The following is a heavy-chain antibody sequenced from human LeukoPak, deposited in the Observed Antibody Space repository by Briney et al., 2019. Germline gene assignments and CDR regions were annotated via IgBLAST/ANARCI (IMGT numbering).Heavy chain of an antibody. CDR1: GSTFSSYG. D-gene: IGHD3-10*01. CDR3: AKNSFYYDSGSYFFDY. V-gene: IGHV3-23*01. CDR2: ISGSGGST. Sequence: GALRLSCAASGSTFSSYGMSWVRQPPGKGLEWVSIISGSGGSTSYADSVKGRFTISRDISKNTLYLQMNSLRAEDTAVYYCAKNSFYYDSGSYFFDYWGQGTLVTVSS. J-gene: IGHJ4*02.